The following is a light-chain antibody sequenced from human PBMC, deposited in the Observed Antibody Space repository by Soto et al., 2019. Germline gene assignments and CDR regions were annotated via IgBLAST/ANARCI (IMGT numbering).Light chain of an antibody. J-gene: IGKJ1*01. Sequence: EIVMTQSPATLSVSPGERATLSCRASQSVSSNLAWYQQKPGQAPRILIYGASTRATGIPGRFSGSGSGTEFTLTISSLQSEDFAVYYCQQYNNWPPWTFGQGTKVEIK. CDR3: QQYNNWPPWT. CDR2: GAS. V-gene: IGKV3-15*01. CDR1: QSVSSN.